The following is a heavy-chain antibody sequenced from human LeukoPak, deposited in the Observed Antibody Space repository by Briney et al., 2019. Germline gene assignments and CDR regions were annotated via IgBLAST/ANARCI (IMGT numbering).Heavy chain of an antibody. V-gene: IGHV3-23*01. D-gene: IGHD1-1*01. CDR1: GFTFSTYA. Sequence: GGSLRLSCAASGFTFSTYAMSWVRQAPGKGLEWVSALSGSGDGTYHAESVKGRFTISRDNSKNTLYLQMNSLRAEDTAVYYCARDRQLDYYYYGMDVWGKGTTVTVSS. CDR2: LSGSGDGT. J-gene: IGHJ6*04. CDR3: ARDRQLDYYYYGMDV.